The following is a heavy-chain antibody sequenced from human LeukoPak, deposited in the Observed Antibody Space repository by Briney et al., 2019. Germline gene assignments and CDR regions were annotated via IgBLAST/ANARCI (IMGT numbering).Heavy chain of an antibody. J-gene: IGHJ5*02. V-gene: IGHV1-2*02. Sequence: APVKVSCKASGYTFTGYYMHWVRQAPGQGLEWMGWINPNSGGTNYAQKFQGRVTMTRDTSISTAYMELSRLRSDDTAVYYCARGDRIVGATLYNWFDPWGQGTLVTVSS. CDR3: ARGDRIVGATLYNWFDP. D-gene: IGHD1-26*01. CDR1: GYTFTGYY. CDR2: INPNSGGT.